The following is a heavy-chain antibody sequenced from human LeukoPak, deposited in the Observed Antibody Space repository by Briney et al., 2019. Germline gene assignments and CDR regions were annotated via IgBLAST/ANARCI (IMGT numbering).Heavy chain of an antibody. CDR1: GYNFPSYG. CDR3: ASGREGYNPSDY. V-gene: IGHV1-18*01. D-gene: IGHD5-24*01. J-gene: IGHJ4*02. CDR2: IGGYNGNT. Sequence: ASVKVSCKASGYNFPSYGVSWVRQAPGQGLEWMGWIGGYNGNTNYEQKYQGRVTRTTDTSTSTAYMELRSLGSDDTAVYYCASGREGYNPSDYWGQGTLVTVSS.